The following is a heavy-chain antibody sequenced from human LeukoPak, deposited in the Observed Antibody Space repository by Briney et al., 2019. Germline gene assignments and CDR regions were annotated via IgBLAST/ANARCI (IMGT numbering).Heavy chain of an antibody. D-gene: IGHD4-17*01. V-gene: IGHV5-10-1*01. Sequence: GESLRISCKGSGYSFTSYWISWVRQMPGKGLEWMGRIGPSDSYTNYSPSFQGHVTISADKSISTAYLQWSSLKASGTAMYYCARHADYGDYERDWFDPWGQGTLVTVSS. CDR1: GYSFTSYW. J-gene: IGHJ5*02. CDR2: IGPSDSYT. CDR3: ARHADYGDYERDWFDP.